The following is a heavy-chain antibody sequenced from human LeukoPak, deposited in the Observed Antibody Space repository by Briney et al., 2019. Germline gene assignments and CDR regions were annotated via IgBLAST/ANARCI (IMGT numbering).Heavy chain of an antibody. D-gene: IGHD5-12*01. V-gene: IGHV3-48*01. J-gene: IGHJ4*01. CDR3: ARSLSGYDPLSAF. CDR2: ITATSNTF. CDR1: GFTFTSYS. Sequence: GGSLRLSCEVSGFTFTSYSMTWVRQVPGKGLEWIAYITATSNTFYYADSVKGRFTISRDNARNSLFPQMHSLTVEDTAVYYCARSLSGYDPLSAFWGHGTLVTVS.